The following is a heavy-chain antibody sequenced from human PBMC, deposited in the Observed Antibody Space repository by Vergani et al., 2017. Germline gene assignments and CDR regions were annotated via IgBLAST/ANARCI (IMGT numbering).Heavy chain of an antibody. CDR1: GGSISSYY. CDR3: ARKGGSGSSVGMDV. CDR2: IYYSGST. D-gene: IGHD3-10*01. J-gene: IGHJ6*02. Sequence: QVQLQESGPGLVKPSETLSLTCTVSGGSISSYYWSWIRQPPGKGLEWIGYIYYSGSTNYNPSLKSRVTISVDTSKNQFSLKLSSGTAADTAVYYCARKGGSGSSVGMDVWGQGTTVTVSS. V-gene: IGHV4-59*01.